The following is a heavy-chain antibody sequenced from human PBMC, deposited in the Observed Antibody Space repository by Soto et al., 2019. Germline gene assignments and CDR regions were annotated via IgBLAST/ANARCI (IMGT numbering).Heavy chain of an antibody. Sequence: SESMSLSCTVSGGTISSYFWSWIRQPPGKGLEWIGYIYYSGSTNYNPSLKSRVTISVDTSKNQFSLKLSSVTAADAAVYYCARDSGEIDYWGQGTLVTVSS. CDR3: ARDSGEIDY. CDR2: IYYSGST. CDR1: GGTISSYF. V-gene: IGHV4-59*01. J-gene: IGHJ4*02. D-gene: IGHD2-15*01.